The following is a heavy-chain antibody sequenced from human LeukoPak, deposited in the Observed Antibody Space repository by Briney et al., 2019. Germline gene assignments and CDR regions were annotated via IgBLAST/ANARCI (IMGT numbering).Heavy chain of an antibody. CDR2: IYSAGGT. V-gene: IGHV3-53*01. CDR1: GFTVSNNY. Sequence: GGSLRLSCAASGFTVSNNYMSWVRRAAGKGLEWVALIYSAGGTYYADSVKGRFTISRDNSKNTLHLQMNSLRAEDTAVYYCVRNSGELGAWGQGTLVTVSS. D-gene: IGHD2-21*01. J-gene: IGHJ5*02. CDR3: VRNSGELGA.